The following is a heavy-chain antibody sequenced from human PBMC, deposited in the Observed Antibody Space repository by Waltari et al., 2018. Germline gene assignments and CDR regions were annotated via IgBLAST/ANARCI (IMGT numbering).Heavy chain of an antibody. CDR1: GFAVSEHY. Sequence: EVQVVGSGGGLIQPGGSRRLSCAASGFAVSEHYMRWVRQAPGKGLEWVAVIYSGVSAYYADAVKGRFTISRDSSENTFYLQMSSLKVEDTAVYYCARGPPISAKWELCWFDYWGQGTLVTVSS. CDR3: ARGPPISAKWELCWFDY. J-gene: IGHJ4*02. D-gene: IGHD3-16*01. CDR2: IYSGVSA. V-gene: IGHV3-53*01.